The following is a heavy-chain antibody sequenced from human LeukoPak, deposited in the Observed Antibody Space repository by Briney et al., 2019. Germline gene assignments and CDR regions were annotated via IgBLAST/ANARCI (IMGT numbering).Heavy chain of an antibody. CDR3: ARENYYDSSGYYHNWFDP. V-gene: IGHV5-51*01. Sequence: GESLKISCKGSGYSFTSYWIGWVRQMPGKGLEWMGIIYPGDSDTRYSPSFQGQVTISADKSNSTACLQWSSLKASGTAMYYCARENYYDSSGYYHNWFDPWGQGTLVTVSS. CDR2: IYPGDSDT. J-gene: IGHJ5*02. CDR1: GYSFTSYW. D-gene: IGHD3-22*01.